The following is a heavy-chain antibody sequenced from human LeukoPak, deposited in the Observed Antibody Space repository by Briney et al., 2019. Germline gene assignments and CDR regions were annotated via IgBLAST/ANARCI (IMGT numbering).Heavy chain of an antibody. Sequence: GESLKISCKGSGSSFTSYWIGWVRQMPGKGLEWMGIIYPGDSDTRYSPSFQGQVTISADKSISTAYLQWSSLKASDTAMYYCARSSEQQLVVRAFDIWGQGTMVTVSS. V-gene: IGHV5-51*01. CDR1: GSSFTSYW. D-gene: IGHD6-13*01. CDR2: IYPGDSDT. CDR3: ARSSEQQLVVRAFDI. J-gene: IGHJ3*02.